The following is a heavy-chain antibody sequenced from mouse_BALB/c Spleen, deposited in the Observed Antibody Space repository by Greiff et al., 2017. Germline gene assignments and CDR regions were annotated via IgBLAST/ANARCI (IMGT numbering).Heavy chain of an antibody. CDR3: TRLYYYYGSPYAMDY. D-gene: IGHD1-1*01. Sequence: LQQPGSELVRPGASVKLSCKASGYTFTSYWMHWVKQRPGQGLEWIGNIYPGSGSTNYDEKFKSKATLTVDTSSSTAYMQLSSLTSEDSAVYYCTRLYYYYGSPYAMDYWGQGTSVTVSS. V-gene: IGHV1S22*01. CDR2: IYPGSGST. CDR1: GYTFTSYW. J-gene: IGHJ4*01.